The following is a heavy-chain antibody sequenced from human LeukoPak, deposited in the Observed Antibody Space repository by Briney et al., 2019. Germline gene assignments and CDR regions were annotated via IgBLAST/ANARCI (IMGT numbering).Heavy chain of an antibody. CDR1: GDSFISFW. CDR3: ARHSDIAALYYMDV. J-gene: IGHJ6*03. CDR2: SYPGGSGT. D-gene: IGHD6-25*01. V-gene: IGHV5-51*01. Sequence: GEALKIFCKVFGDSFISFWIAWVRRIPGEGLGSVRRSYPGGSGTIYSPSFEGRVTISVDKSSSTAHLQLSSLKASDTAAYYCARHSDIAALYYMDVWGKGTTVTVSS.